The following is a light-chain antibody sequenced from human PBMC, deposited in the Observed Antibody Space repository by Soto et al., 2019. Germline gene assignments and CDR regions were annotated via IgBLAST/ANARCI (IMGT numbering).Light chain of an antibody. V-gene: IGLV1-40*01. J-gene: IGLJ2*01. Sequence: QSLLTQPPSVSGAPGQRVTISCTGSSSNIGAGYDVHWYQQLPGTAPKLLIYGNSNRPSGVPDRFSGSKSGTSASLAITGLQAEDEADYYCQSYDSRYVVFGGGTKLTVL. CDR2: GNS. CDR3: QSYDSRYVV. CDR1: SSNIGAGYD.